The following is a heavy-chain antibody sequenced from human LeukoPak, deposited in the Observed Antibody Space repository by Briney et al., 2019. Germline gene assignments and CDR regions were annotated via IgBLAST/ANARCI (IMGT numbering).Heavy chain of an antibody. J-gene: IGHJ4*02. CDR2: INPSGGST. CDR1: GYTFTSYY. D-gene: IGHD4-11*01. CDR3: ARDVEATVKGGYFDY. Sequence: ASAKVSCKASGYTFTSYYMHWVRQAPGQGLEWMGIINPSGGSTSYAQKFQGRVTMTRDTSTSTVYMELSSLRSEDTAVYYCARDVEATVKGGYFDYWGQGTLVTVSS. V-gene: IGHV1-46*01.